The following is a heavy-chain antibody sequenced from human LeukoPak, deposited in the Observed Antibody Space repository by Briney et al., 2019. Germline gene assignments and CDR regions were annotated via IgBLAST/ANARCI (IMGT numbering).Heavy chain of an antibody. CDR2: NSRSGSTR. CDR3: ARVATMVRVPLDALDI. CDR1: GFTFSACE. D-gene: IGHD3-10*01. J-gene: IGHJ3*02. V-gene: IGHV3-48*03. Sequence: GGSLRLSCAISGFTFSACELTWVRQAPGKGLECVSYNSRSGSTRYYADSVKGRFTISRDNAKNSLYLQMNSLRAEDTAVYYCARVATMVRVPLDALDIWGQGTMVSVSS.